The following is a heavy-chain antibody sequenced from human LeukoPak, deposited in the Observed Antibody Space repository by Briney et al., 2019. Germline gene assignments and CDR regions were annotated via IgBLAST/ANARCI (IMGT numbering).Heavy chain of an antibody. V-gene: IGHV4-34*01. CDR2: SNHIGDT. CDR1: GGSLSGYY. D-gene: IGHD1-26*01. Sequence: SETLSLTCAVSGGSLSGYYWNWIRQPPGKGLEWIGESNHIGDTNYRASVKNRINILVDTSKNQVTPSLTSVTAADTAVYYCARRANNGSPRIWGQGTRVTVSS. CDR3: ARRANNGSPRI. J-gene: IGHJ4*02.